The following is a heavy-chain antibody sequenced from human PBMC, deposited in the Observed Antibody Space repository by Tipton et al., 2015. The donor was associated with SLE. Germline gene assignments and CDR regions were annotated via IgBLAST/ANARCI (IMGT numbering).Heavy chain of an antibody. J-gene: IGHJ4*02. CDR2: IYYSGST. Sequence: TLSLTCTVSGGSISSYYWSWIRQPPGKGLEWIGYIYYSGSTYYNPSLKSRVTISVDTSKNQFSLKLSSVTAADTAVYYCARSSGYYYWGQGTLVTASS. V-gene: IGHV4-59*04. CDR3: ARSSGYYY. CDR1: GGSISSYY. D-gene: IGHD3-22*01.